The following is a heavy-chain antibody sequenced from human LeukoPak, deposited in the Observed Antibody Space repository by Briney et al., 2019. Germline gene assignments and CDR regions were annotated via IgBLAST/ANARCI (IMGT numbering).Heavy chain of an antibody. CDR1: GYTFTSYD. D-gene: IGHD3-10*01. CDR2: MNPNSGNT. Sequence: WASVTVSCKASGYTFTSYDINWVRQATGRGLEWKGWMNPNSGNTGYAQKFQGRVTMTRNTSISTAYMELSSLRSEDTAVYYCARGLPYGIGDIRDDYWGQRTLVTVSS. CDR3: ARGLPYGIGDIRDDY. J-gene: IGHJ4*02. V-gene: IGHV1-8*01.